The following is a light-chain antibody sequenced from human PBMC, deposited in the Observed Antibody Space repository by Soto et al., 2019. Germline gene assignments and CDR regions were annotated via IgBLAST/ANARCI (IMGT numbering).Light chain of an antibody. Sequence: IQLTQSPSSLSASVGDRVTFPCRASEDISSSLVWYQQKPGAAPKLLIYAASALHSGVPSRFSGSGSGTDFTLTISSLHPEDFAVYFCQQFKNYPITFGQGTRLQIK. V-gene: IGKV1-9*01. CDR2: AAS. CDR3: QQFKNYPIT. CDR1: EDISSS. J-gene: IGKJ5*01.